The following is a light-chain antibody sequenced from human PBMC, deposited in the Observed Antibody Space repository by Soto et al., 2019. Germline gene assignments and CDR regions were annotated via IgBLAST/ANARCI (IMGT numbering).Light chain of an antibody. CDR1: QSVSND. Sequence: EIVMTQSPATLSVSPGERATLSCRASQSVSNDLAWYQRNPGQAPRLLVYGASTRATGIPARFSGSGSGTEFTLTISSLQSEDFAVYYCQQYNNWPLYTFGQGTKLEIK. CDR3: QQYNNWPLYT. V-gene: IGKV3-15*01. CDR2: GAS. J-gene: IGKJ2*01.